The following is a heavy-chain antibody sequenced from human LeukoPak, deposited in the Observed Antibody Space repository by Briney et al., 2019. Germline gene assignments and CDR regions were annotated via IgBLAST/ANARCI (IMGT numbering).Heavy chain of an antibody. CDR1: GGTFSSYA. V-gene: IGHV1-69*13. D-gene: IGHD2-8*01. CDR2: IIPIFGTA. J-gene: IGHJ4*02. CDR3: ARESLGYCTNGVCSQSDFDC. Sequence: SVKVSCKASGGTFSSYAISWVRQAPGQGLEWMGGIIPIFGTANYAQKFQGRVTITADESTSTAYMELSSLRSEDTAVYYCARESLGYCTNGVCSQSDFDCWGQGTLVTVSS.